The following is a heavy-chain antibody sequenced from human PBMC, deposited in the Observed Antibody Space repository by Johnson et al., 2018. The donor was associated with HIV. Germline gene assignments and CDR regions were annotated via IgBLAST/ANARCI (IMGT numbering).Heavy chain of an antibody. D-gene: IGHD3-22*01. CDR1: GFTVSSNY. CDR3: TTDLLLARIGYYAFDI. Sequence: VQLVETGGGLIQPGGSLRVSCAASGFTVSSNYMSWVRQAPGKGLEWVSGFYSSGSTIYSADSVQGRFPISRDNAKNSLYLQMNSLKTEDTAVYYCTTDLLLARIGYYAFDIWGQGTMVTVSS. J-gene: IGHJ3*02. CDR2: FYSSGSTI. V-gene: IGHV3-53*02.